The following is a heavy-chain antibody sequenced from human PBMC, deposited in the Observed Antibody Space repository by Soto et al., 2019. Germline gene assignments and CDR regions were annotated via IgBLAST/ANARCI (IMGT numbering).Heavy chain of an antibody. Sequence: PSETLSLTCTVSGGSISSGDYYWSWIRQPPGKGLEWIGYIYYSGSTYYNPSLKSRVTISVDTSKNQFSLKLSSVTAADTAVYYCDRSLPSIAAAGTIDYWGQGTLVTVSS. CDR2: IYYSGST. CDR1: GGSISSGDYY. J-gene: IGHJ4*02. CDR3: DRSLPSIAAAGTIDY. D-gene: IGHD6-13*01. V-gene: IGHV4-30-4*01.